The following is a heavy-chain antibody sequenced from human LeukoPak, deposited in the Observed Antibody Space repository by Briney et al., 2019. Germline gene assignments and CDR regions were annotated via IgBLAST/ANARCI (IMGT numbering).Heavy chain of an antibody. Sequence: KTSETLSLTCTVSGGSISNSSYYWGWIRQPPGKGLEWIGSIYYSGSTYYNPSLKSRVTISVDTSKNQFSLKLSSVTAADTAVYYCARNPWRGASPLWGQGTLVTVSS. D-gene: IGHD1-26*01. V-gene: IGHV4-39*01. CDR3: ARNPWRGASPL. CDR1: GGSISNSSYY. J-gene: IGHJ4*02. CDR2: IYYSGST.